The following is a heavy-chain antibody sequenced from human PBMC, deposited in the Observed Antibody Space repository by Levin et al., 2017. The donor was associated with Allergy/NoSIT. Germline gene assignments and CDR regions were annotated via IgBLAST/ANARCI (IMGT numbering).Heavy chain of an antibody. CDR1: GFTFSSYW. D-gene: IGHD6-19*01. CDR3: ARAGPVDRRGWYLPVY. V-gene: IGHV3-7*01. J-gene: IGHJ4*02. CDR2: IKQDGSEK. Sequence: GESLKISCAASGFTFSSYWMSWVRQAPGKGLEWVANIKQDGSEKFYVDSVKGRFTISRDNAKNSLYLQMNSLRAEDTAVYYCARAGPVDRRGWYLPVYWGQGTLVTVSS.